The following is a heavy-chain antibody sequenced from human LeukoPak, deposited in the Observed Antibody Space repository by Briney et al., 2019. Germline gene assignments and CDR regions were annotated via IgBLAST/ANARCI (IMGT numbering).Heavy chain of an antibody. V-gene: IGHV4-59*02. J-gene: IGHJ5*02. CDR2: IYYSGST. D-gene: IGHD6-13*01. Sequence: SETLSLTCTFARDSVGSDYRVCIRGPPGKRMKWIADIYYSGSTNYNPSLKSRVTISVDTSKNQFSLKLTSVTAPDTAVYYCARSGVAASGRDCFDPWGEGALATVSS. CDR1: RDSVGSDY. CDR3: ARSGVAASGRDCFDP.